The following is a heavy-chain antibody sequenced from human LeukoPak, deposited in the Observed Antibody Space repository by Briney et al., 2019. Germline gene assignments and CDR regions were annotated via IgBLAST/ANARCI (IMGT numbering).Heavy chain of an antibody. V-gene: IGHV3-73*01. D-gene: IGHD2-15*01. CDR2: FKSKPNSYRT. J-gene: IGHJ4*02. CDR1: GFTFSGSA. CDR3: TRQDCSGGSCSYVDY. Sequence: GGSLKLSCAASGFTFSGSAMHWVRQASGKGLEWVGQFKSKPNSYRTVYAASVQGRFTVSRDDSKNTAYLQMNSLKAEDTAVYYCTRQDCSGGSCSYVDYWGEGPLVTVSS.